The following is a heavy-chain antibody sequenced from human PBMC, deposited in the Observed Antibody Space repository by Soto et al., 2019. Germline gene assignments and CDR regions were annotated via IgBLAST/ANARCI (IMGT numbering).Heavy chain of an antibody. Sequence: QLQLQESGPGLVKPSETLSLTCTVSGGSISSSSYYWGWIRQPPGKGLEWIGSIYYSGSTYYNPSLKSRVTISVDTSKNQFSLKLSSVTAADTAVYYCASFFYSSSWYNYGMDVWGQGTTVTVSS. D-gene: IGHD6-13*01. V-gene: IGHV4-39*01. CDR3: ASFFYSSSWYNYGMDV. J-gene: IGHJ6*02. CDR1: GGSISSSSYY. CDR2: IYYSGST.